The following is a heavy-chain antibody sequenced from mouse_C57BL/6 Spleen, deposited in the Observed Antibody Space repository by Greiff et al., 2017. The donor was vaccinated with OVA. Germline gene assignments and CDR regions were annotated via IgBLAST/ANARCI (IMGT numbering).Heavy chain of an antibody. CDR2: IYPGDGDT. V-gene: IGHV1-82*01. Sequence: VHLVESGPELVKPGASVKISCKASGYAFSSSWMNWVKQRPGKGLEWIGRIYPGDGDTNYNGKFKGKATLTADKSSSTAYMQLSSLTSEDSAVYFCARDDYAFAYWGQGTLVTVSA. D-gene: IGHD2-4*01. J-gene: IGHJ3*01. CDR3: ARDDYAFAY. CDR1: GYAFSSSW.